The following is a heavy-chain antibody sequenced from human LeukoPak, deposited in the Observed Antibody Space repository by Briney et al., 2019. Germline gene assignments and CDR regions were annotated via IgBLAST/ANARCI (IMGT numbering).Heavy chain of an antibody. Sequence: PGGSLRLSCAASGFTFSSYGMHWVRQAPGKGLEWVAFIRYDGSNKYYADSVKGRFTISRDNSKNTLYLQMNSLRAEDTAVYYCAEALISVSGSSSSADYWGQGTLVTVSS. CDR3: AEALISVSGSSSSADY. V-gene: IGHV3-30*02. D-gene: IGHD6-6*01. CDR1: GFTFSSYG. J-gene: IGHJ4*02. CDR2: IRYDGSNK.